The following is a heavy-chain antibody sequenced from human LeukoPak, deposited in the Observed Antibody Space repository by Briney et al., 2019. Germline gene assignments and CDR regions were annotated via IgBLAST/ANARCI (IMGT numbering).Heavy chain of an antibody. J-gene: IGHJ4*02. Sequence: PSETLSLTCAVYGGSFSGYYWSWIRQPPGKGLEWIGEINHSGSTNYNPSLKSRVTISVDTSKNQFSLKLSSVTAADTALYYCVRGRGVVAGYFDYWGQGALVTVSS. V-gene: IGHV4-34*01. D-gene: IGHD3-22*01. CDR1: GGSFSGYY. CDR3: VRGRGVVAGYFDY. CDR2: INHSGST.